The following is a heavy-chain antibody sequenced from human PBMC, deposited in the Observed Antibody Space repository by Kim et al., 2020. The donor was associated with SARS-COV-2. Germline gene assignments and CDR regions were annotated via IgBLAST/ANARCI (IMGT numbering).Heavy chain of an antibody. D-gene: IGHD3-3*01. CDR3: ARPQNLIYDFWSGYYERAPDAFDI. CDR1: GYSFTSYW. V-gene: IGHV5-10-1*01. Sequence: GESLKISCKGSGYSFTSYWISWVRQMPGKGLEWMGRIDPSDSYTNYSPSFQGHVTISADKSISTAYLQWSSLKASDTAMYYCARPQNLIYDFWSGYYERAPDAFDIWGQGTMVTVSS. CDR2: IDPSDSYT. J-gene: IGHJ3*02.